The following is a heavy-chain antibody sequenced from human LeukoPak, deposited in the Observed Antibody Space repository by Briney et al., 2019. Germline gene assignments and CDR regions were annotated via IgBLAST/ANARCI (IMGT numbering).Heavy chain of an antibody. D-gene: IGHD3-10*01. CDR3: ARRLGLGFGEYSNNWFDP. V-gene: IGHV3-30*04. J-gene: IGHJ5*02. Sequence: GGSLRLSCAASGFTFSSYEMNWVRQAPGKGLEWVAVISYDGSNKYYADSVKGRFTISRDNAKNSLYLQMNSLRAEDTAVYYCARRLGLGFGEYSNNWFDPWGQGTLVTVSS. CDR2: ISYDGSNK. CDR1: GFTFSSYE.